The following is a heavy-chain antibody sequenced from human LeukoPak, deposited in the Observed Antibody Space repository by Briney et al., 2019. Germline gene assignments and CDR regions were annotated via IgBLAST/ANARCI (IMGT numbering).Heavy chain of an antibody. CDR2: ISGSGGST. V-gene: IGHV3-23*01. D-gene: IGHD2-2*01. J-gene: IGHJ3*02. Sequence: GGSLRLSCAASGFTFSSYAMSWVRQAPGKGLEWVSAISGSGGSTYYADSVKGRFTISRDNSKNTPYLQMNSLRAEDTAVYYCAKDIVVVPAARAFDAFDIWGQGTMVTVSS. CDR3: AKDIVVVPAARAFDAFDI. CDR1: GFTFSSYA.